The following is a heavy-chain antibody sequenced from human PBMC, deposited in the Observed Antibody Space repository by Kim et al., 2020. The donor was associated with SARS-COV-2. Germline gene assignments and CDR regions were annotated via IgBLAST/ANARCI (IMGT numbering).Heavy chain of an antibody. CDR1: GYTFSDFG. Sequence: ASVKVSCKTSGYTFSDFGISWVRQAPGQGLEWMAWISVYNGDRKFSQKFHNRVTLTTDTSTSAVHMDLWSLTSDDTAVYYCATTVDQLQFIDWAHFNHWGQGTQVTVSS. CDR2: ISVYNGDR. D-gene: IGHD3-9*01. J-gene: IGHJ1*01. V-gene: IGHV1-18*01. CDR3: ATTVDQLQFIDWAHFNH.